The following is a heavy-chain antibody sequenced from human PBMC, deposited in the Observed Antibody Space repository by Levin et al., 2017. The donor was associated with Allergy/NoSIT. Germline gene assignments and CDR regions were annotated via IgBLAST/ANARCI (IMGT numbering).Heavy chain of an antibody. V-gene: IGHV4-39*01. CDR1: GGSISSSSYY. Sequence: SETLSLTCTVSGGSISSSSYYWGWIRQPPGKGLEWIGSIYYSGSTYYNPSLKSRVTISVDTSKNQFSLKLSSVTAADTAVYYCARPGNDSSGSPDWYFDLWGRGTLVTVSS. D-gene: IGHD3-22*01. CDR2: IYYSGST. CDR3: ARPGNDSSGSPDWYFDL. J-gene: IGHJ2*01.